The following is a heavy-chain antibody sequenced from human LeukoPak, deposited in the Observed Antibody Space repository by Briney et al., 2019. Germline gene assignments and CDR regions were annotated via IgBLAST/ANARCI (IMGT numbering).Heavy chain of an antibody. CDR3: ARGDDSSVPFDY. V-gene: IGHV4-39*07. J-gene: IGHJ4*02. D-gene: IGHD3-22*01. CDR2: IYDSGST. Sequence: HSETLSLTCTVSGGSIRSSYYYWGWIRQPPGKGLEWIGSIYDSGSTYYNPSLKSRVTISVDKSKNQFSLKLSSVTAADTAVYYCARGDDSSVPFDYWGQGTLVTVSS. CDR1: GGSIRSSYYY.